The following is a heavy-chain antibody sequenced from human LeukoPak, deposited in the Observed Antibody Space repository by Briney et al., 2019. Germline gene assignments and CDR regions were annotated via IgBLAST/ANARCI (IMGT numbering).Heavy chain of an antibody. CDR2: IYYSGST. J-gene: IGHJ3*02. Sequence: PSETLSLTCTVSGGSISSYYWSWIRQPPGKGLEWIGYIYYSGSTNYNPSLKSRVTISVDTSKNQFSLKLSSVTAADTAVYYCARKSNYDSSGYYLDAFDIWGQGTMVTVSS. V-gene: IGHV4-59*01. D-gene: IGHD3-22*01. CDR1: GGSISSYY. CDR3: ARKSNYDSSGYYLDAFDI.